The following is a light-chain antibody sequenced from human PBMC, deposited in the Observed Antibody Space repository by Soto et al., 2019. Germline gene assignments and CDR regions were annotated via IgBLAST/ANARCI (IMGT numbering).Light chain of an antibody. V-gene: IGLV2-23*02. CDR3: CSYAGSNTYV. CDR2: EVS. CDR1: SSDVGSYSL. J-gene: IGLJ1*01. Sequence: VLTQPASVSGSPGQSITISCTGTSSDVGSYSLVSWYQQHPGKAPKLMIYEVSKRPSGVSNRFSGSKSGDTASLTISGLQAEDEADYYCCSYAGSNTYVFGTGSKVTVL.